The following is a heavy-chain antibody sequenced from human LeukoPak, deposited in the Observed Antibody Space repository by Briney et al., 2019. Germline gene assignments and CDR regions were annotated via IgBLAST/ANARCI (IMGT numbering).Heavy chain of an antibody. J-gene: IGHJ4*02. Sequence: GGSLRLSCAASGFTFSSYSVNWVRQAPGKGLEWVAVISNDGSNKHYADSVKGRFTISRDNSKNTLYLQMNSLRAEDTAVYYCAKDLTGVNYCLDQWGQGTLVTVSS. V-gene: IGHV3-30*18. CDR2: ISNDGSNK. D-gene: IGHD1-7*01. CDR1: GFTFSSYS. CDR3: AKDLTGVNYCLDQ.